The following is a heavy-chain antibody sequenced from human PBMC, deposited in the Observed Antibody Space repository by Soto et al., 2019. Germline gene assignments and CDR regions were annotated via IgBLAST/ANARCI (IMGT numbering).Heavy chain of an antibody. D-gene: IGHD3-16*01. CDR3: ASGGGGGNF. CDR1: GYSVTNDNW. V-gene: IGHV4-4*02. Sequence: QVQLQESGPGLVKPSGTLSLTCSVSGYSVTNDNWWSWLRQPPGRGLEWIAEIYHGGNTNYRPSLRRRVTISMDKSNNQFSLKLVSGTAADTGVYFCASGGGGGNFWGQGILVTVSS. CDR2: IYHGGNT. J-gene: IGHJ4*02.